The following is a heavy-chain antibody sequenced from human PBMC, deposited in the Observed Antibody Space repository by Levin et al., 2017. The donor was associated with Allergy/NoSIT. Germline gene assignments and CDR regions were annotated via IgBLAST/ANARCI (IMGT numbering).Heavy chain of an antibody. CDR2: INSDGIST. D-gene: IGHD2-2*01. CDR1: GFSFRTYW. V-gene: IGHV3-74*01. CDR3: ARDPPTSNYGMDV. J-gene: IGHJ6*02. Sequence: GESLKISCAASGFSFRTYWMNWVRQAPGKGLVWVARINSDGISTTYADSVKGRFTVSRDNAKNTLYPQRNRLRAGDTAVYYCARDPPTSNYGMDVWGQGTTVTVSS.